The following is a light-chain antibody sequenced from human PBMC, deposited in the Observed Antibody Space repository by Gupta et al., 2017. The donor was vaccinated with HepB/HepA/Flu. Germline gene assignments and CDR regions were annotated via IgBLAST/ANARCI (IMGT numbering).Light chain of an antibody. CDR2: GQY. Sequence: SSELTQDLAVSVALGQTVRLTSPGDSLRRYYASRYQQKPGQAHVLILYGQYNRPSGIPDRFSGSTSGNTASLIITGAQAEDEADYCCNSRDSSGNNVVFGGGTKLTVL. CDR3: NSRDSSGNNVV. V-gene: IGLV3-19*01. J-gene: IGLJ2*01. CDR1: SLRRYY.